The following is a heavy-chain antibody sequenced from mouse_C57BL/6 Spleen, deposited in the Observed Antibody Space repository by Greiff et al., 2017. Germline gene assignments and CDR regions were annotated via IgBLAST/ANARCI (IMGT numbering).Heavy chain of an antibody. CDR1: GFSLTSYG. Sequence: QVQLQQSGPGLVQPSQSLSITCTVSGFSLTSYGVHWVRQSPGKGLEWLGVIWSGGSTDYNAAFISRLSISKDNSKSQVFFKMNRLQADDTAIYYCASTTVVEGAGFAYWGQGTLVTVSA. CDR3: ASTTVVEGAGFAY. D-gene: IGHD1-1*01. CDR2: IWSGGST. V-gene: IGHV2-2*01. J-gene: IGHJ3*01.